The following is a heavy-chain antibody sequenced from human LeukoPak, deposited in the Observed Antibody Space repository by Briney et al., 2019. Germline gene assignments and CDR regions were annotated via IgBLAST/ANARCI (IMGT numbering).Heavy chain of an antibody. Sequence: GGSLRLSCAASGFTFSSYWMHWVRQAPGKGLVWVSRINSDGSSTSYADSVKGRFTVSRDNAKNTLYLQMNSLRAEDTAVYYCAKARTSTGGYHFDYWGQRTPVTVSS. V-gene: IGHV3-74*01. CDR3: AKARTSTGGYHFDY. J-gene: IGHJ4*02. CDR2: INSDGSST. D-gene: IGHD2-8*02. CDR1: GFTFSSYW.